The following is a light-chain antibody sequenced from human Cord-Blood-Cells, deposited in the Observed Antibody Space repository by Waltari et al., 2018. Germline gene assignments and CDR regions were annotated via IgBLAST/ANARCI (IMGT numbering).Light chain of an antibody. V-gene: IGKV4-1*01. CDR1: QSVLYSSNNKNY. Sequence: DSVMTQSPDSLAVSLGETATINCKPSQSVLYSSNNKNYLAWYQQKPGQPPKLLIYWASTRESGVPDRFSGSGSGTDFTLTISSLQAEDVAVYYCQQYYSTPWTFGQGTKVEIK. J-gene: IGKJ1*01. CDR2: WAS. CDR3: QQYYSTPWT.